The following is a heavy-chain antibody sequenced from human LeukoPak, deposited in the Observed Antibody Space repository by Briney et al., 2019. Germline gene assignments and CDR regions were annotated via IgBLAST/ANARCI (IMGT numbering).Heavy chain of an antibody. CDR3: ARAEYSGSYPFFY. CDR1: GFTFSSYV. Sequence: PGGTLRLSCAASGFTFSSYVMSWIRQAPGKGLEWVSYISSSGSIIYNADSVKGRFTISRDNAKNSLYLQMNSLRAEDTAVYYCARAEYSGSYPFFYWGQGTLVTVSS. V-gene: IGHV3-11*01. CDR2: ISSSGSII. D-gene: IGHD1-26*01. J-gene: IGHJ4*02.